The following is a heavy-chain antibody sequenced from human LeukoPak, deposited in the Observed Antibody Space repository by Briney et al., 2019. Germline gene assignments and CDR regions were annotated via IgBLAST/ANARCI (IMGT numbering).Heavy chain of an antibody. V-gene: IGHV3-21*01. CDR3: ARQIDIDGYNYVSRLGGFDI. J-gene: IGHJ3*02. Sequence: GGSLRLSCAASGFTFTTYSMNWVRQAPGKGLEWVSSIGSSSTYMYYADSVKGRFTISRDNAKNSLYLQMNSLRAEDTAMYYCARQIDIDGYNYVSRLGGFDIWGQGTMVTVS. CDR2: IGSSSTYM. CDR1: GFTFTTYS. D-gene: IGHD5-24*01.